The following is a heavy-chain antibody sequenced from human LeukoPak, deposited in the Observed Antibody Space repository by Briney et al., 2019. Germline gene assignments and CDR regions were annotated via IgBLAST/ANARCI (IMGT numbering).Heavy chain of an antibody. Sequence: GGSLRLSCAASGFTFSSYAMHWVRQAPGKGLEWVAVISYDGSNKYYADSVKGRFTISRDNSKNTLYLQMNSLRAEDTAVYYCAKEMYYDFWSGYYTLDYWGQGTLVTVSS. D-gene: IGHD3-3*01. CDR3: AKEMYYDFWSGYYTLDY. V-gene: IGHV3-30-3*02. CDR2: ISYDGSNK. J-gene: IGHJ4*02. CDR1: GFTFSSYA.